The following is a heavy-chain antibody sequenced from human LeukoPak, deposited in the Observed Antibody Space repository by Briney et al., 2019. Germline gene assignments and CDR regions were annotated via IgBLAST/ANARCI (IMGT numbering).Heavy chain of an antibody. CDR2: INTNTGNP. D-gene: IGHD3-10*01. CDR1: GYTFTSYA. CDR3: ARVRPPITMVRGVIKSQGWFDP. Sequence: GASVKVSCKASGYTFTSYAMNWVRQAPGQGLEWIGWINTNTGNPTYAQGFTGRFVFSLDTSVSTAYLQISSLKAEDTAVYYCARVRPPITMVRGVIKSQGWFDPWGQGTLVTVSS. V-gene: IGHV7-4-1*02. J-gene: IGHJ5*02.